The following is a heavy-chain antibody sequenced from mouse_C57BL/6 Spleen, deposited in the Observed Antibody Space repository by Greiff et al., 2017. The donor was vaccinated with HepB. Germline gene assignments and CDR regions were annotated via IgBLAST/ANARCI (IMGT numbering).Heavy chain of an antibody. CDR2: IYPGDGDT. Sequence: ESGPELVKPGASVKISCKASGYAFSSSWMNWVKQRPGKGLEWIGRIYPGDGDTNYNGKFKGKATLTADKSSSTAYMQLSSLTSEDSAVYFCARWDRDYWGQGTTLTVSS. J-gene: IGHJ2*01. CDR1: GYAFSSSW. V-gene: IGHV1-82*01. D-gene: IGHD4-1*01. CDR3: ARWDRDY.